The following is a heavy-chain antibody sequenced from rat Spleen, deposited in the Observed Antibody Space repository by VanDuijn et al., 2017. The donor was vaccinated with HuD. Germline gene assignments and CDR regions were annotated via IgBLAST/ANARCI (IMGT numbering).Heavy chain of an antibody. CDR2: ISTSGGST. J-gene: IGHJ3*01. V-gene: IGHV5-46*01. Sequence: EVQLVESGGGLVQPGRSMKLSCAASGFTFSSFPMAWVRQAPTKGLEWVATISTSGGSTYYRDSVKGRFTISRDNAKSTLYLQMNSLRSEDTATYYCTKGFAYWGQGTLVTVSS. CDR1: GFTFSSFP. CDR3: TKGFAY.